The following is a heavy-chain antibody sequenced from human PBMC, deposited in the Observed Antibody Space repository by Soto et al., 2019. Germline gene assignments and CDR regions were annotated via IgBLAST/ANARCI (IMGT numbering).Heavy chain of an antibody. Sequence: GSLRLSCAASGFTFSSYWMSWVRQAPGKGLEWVANIKQDGSEKYYVDSVKGRFTISRDNAKNSLYLQMNSLRAEDTAVYYCARPKYQLLWSAHFDYWGQGTRVTVSS. CDR1: GFTFSSYW. CDR3: ARPKYQLLWSAHFDY. V-gene: IGHV3-7*05. J-gene: IGHJ4*02. CDR2: IKQDGSEK. D-gene: IGHD2-2*01.